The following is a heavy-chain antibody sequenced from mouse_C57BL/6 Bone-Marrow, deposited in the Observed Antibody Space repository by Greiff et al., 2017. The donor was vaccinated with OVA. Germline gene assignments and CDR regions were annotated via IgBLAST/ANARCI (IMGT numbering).Heavy chain of an antibody. J-gene: IGHJ1*03. Sequence: DVQLVESGGGLVKPGGSLKLSCAASGFTFSDYGMHWVRQAPEKGLEWVAYISSGSSTIYYADTVKGRFTISRDNAKNTLFLQMTSLRSEDTAMYYCATNYYGSSYLCWYFDVWGTGTTVTVSS. V-gene: IGHV5-17*01. D-gene: IGHD1-1*01. CDR2: ISSGSSTI. CDR3: ATNYYGSSYLCWYFDV. CDR1: GFTFSDYG.